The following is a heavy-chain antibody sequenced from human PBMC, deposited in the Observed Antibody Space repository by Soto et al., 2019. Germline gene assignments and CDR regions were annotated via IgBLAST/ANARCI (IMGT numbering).Heavy chain of an antibody. V-gene: IGHV1-69*01. J-gene: IGHJ6*02. CDR2: IVPVLGTA. CDR3: ARDSPGGGYYYGMDV. D-gene: IGHD3-16*01. Sequence: QGQLEQSGAEVRRPESSVKVSCKASGGSFSSYSISWVRQAPGHGLEWMGRIVPVLGTANSAQKFQGRVAFSADVSTATAYMELRSLRSDDTAIYFCARDSPGGGYYYGMDVWGQGTTVIVSS. CDR1: GGSFSSYS.